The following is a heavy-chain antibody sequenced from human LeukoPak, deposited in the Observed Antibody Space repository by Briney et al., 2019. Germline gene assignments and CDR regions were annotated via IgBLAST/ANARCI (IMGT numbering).Heavy chain of an antibody. V-gene: IGHV4-4*01. Sequence: GSLRLSCAASGFTFSSYAMSWVRQPPGKGLVWIGEIYHSGSTNYNPSLKSRATISVDKSKNEFFLKLTSVTAADTAVYFCARGGSGSYVVDPWGQGTLVIVSS. J-gene: IGHJ5*02. CDR3: ARGGSGSYVVDP. CDR1: GFTFSSYAM. CDR2: IYHSGST. D-gene: IGHD3-10*01.